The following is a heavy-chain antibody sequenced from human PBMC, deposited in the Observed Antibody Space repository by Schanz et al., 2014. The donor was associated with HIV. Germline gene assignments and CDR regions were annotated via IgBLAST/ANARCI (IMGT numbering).Heavy chain of an antibody. CDR3: TRGARDCSNGVCGGTYFDY. J-gene: IGHJ4*02. V-gene: IGHV1-8*02. Sequence: QVQLVQSGAGVKKPGASVRVSCKASGYTFSSNDINWVRQASGQGLEWVGWMNPRSGNTGYAQKFQGRFTLTRNTSLTTAYMELSSLTSDDTAVYYCTRGARDCSNGVCGGTYFDYWGQGTLVTVSS. D-gene: IGHD2-8*01. CDR2: MNPRSGNT. CDR1: GYTFSSND.